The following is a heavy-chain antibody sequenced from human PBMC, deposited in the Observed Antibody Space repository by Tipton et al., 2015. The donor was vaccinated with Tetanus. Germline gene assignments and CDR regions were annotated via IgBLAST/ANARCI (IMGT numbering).Heavy chain of an antibody. CDR2: IQRGGST. J-gene: IGHJ3*02. Sequence: TLSLTCRVFGDYLSDYYWTWVRQPPGKGLEWIGEIQRGGSTNYNPSLKSRVTISGDTSKNLFSLTSVTASDTAVYYCARPEASGRARGFGIWGQGTKVTVSP. D-gene: IGHD3-10*01. V-gene: IGHV4-34*01. CDR1: GDYLSDYY. CDR3: ARPEASGRARGFGI.